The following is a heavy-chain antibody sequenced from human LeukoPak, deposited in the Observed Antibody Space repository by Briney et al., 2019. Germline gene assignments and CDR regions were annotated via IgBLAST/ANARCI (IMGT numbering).Heavy chain of an antibody. D-gene: IGHD3-9*01. CDR3: VRHPDPYYDIFLV. CDR2: MYHSGSI. V-gene: IGHV4-38-2*01. CDR1: GYSISSGFY. Sequence: SETLSLACGVSGYSISSGFYWGWIRQPPGKGLEWIGSMYHSGSIYYNRSLKSRVTISADTSNNHLSLKLSSVTAADTAVYYCVRHPDPYYDIFLVWGKGTTVTVSS. J-gene: IGHJ6*04.